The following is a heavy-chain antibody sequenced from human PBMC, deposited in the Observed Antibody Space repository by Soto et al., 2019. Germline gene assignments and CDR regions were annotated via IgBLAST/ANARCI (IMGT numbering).Heavy chain of an antibody. D-gene: IGHD2-15*01. Sequence: EVQLLESGGGLVQPGGSLRLSCAASGFNFSSYAMNWVRQAPGKGLEWVSGISVSGTYTNYAESVKGRFTISRDNSKSTLYLQMNSLRAEDTAVYYCAKGGAVKLPRYNWFDPWGQGVLVTVSS. CDR3: AKGGAVKLPRYNWFDP. J-gene: IGHJ5*02. CDR2: ISVSGTYT. CDR1: GFNFSSYA. V-gene: IGHV3-23*01.